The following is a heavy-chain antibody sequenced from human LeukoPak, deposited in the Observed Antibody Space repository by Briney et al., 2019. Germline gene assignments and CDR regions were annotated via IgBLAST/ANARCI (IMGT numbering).Heavy chain of an antibody. Sequence: GGSLRLSCAGSGFTFTSYWMAWVRQAPGKGLEWVANIGKAGNGDYYVDSVKGRFTISRDNAKNSVYLQMNSLRVEDTAVYYCARDLDFHNFDYWGQGTLVTVSS. V-gene: IGHV3-7*01. CDR1: GFTFTSYW. J-gene: IGHJ4*02. CDR2: IGKAGNGD. CDR3: ARDLDFHNFDY. D-gene: IGHD2/OR15-2a*01.